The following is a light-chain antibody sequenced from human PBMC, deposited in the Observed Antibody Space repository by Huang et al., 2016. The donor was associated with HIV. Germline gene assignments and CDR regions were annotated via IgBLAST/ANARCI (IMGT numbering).Light chain of an antibody. V-gene: IGKV1-NL1*01. CDR3: QQYYNTTLS. Sequence: DIQMTQSPSSLSASVGDRVTITCRASRGISNSLAWYQQQPGKAPKHLLYAASRLQGGVPSRFSGSGSRTDYTLTISSLQPEDSATYYCQQYYNTTLSFGGGTKVEIK. J-gene: IGKJ4*01. CDR1: RGISNS. CDR2: AAS.